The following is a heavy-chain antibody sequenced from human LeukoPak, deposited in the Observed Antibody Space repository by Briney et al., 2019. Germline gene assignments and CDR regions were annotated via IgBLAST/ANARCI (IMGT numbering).Heavy chain of an antibody. V-gene: IGHV3-23*01. CDR1: GFTFSSYA. J-gene: IGHJ6*02. CDR2: ISGSGGST. CDR3: AKADPNSGSYYAHVHYGMDV. Sequence: GGFLRLSCAAFGFTFSSYAMSWVRQAPGKGLEWVSAISGSGGSTYYADSVKGRFTISRDNSKNTLYLQMNSLRAEDTAVYYCAKADPNSGSYYAHVHYGMDVWGQGTTVTVSS. D-gene: IGHD1-26*01.